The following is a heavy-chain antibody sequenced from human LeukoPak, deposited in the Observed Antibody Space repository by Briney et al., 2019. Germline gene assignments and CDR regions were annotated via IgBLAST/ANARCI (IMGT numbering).Heavy chain of an antibody. CDR2: ISGSGGST. CDR1: GFTFSSYA. J-gene: IGHJ4*02. D-gene: IGHD6-6*01. CDR3: ARHTTGSSSSADY. Sequence: PGGSLRLSCAASGFTFSSYAMSWVRQAPGKGLEWVSAISGSGGSTYYADSVKGRFTISRDNAKNSLYLQMNSLRAEDTAVYYCARHTTGSSSSADYWGQGTLVTVSS. V-gene: IGHV3-23*01.